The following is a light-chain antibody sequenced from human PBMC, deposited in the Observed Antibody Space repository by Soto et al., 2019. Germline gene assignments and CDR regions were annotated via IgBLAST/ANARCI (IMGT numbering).Light chain of an antibody. CDR3: AAWDDSLIGIGV. CDR2: SDN. CDR1: NSNIGRNA. Sequence: QTVVTQPPSASGTPGQRVTISCSGSNSNIGRNAVNWYQQLPGTAPRLLISSDNRRPSGVPDRFSASKSGTSASLAISGLQSDDEADYYCAAWDDSLIGIGVFGGGTKLTVL. J-gene: IGLJ3*02. V-gene: IGLV1-44*01.